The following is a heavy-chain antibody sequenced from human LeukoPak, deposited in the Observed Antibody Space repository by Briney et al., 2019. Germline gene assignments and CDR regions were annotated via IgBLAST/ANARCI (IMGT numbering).Heavy chain of an antibody. CDR1: GFTFSSYG. Sequence: GGSLRLSCAASGFTFSSYGMSWVRQAPGKGLEWVSGINRNGDGTDYADSVKGRFIISRDNAKNSLYLQMNSLRAEDTALYYCTRVTDEGYFDYWGQGTLVTVSS. D-gene: IGHD5-18*01. CDR3: TRVTDEGYFDY. V-gene: IGHV3-20*04. CDR2: INRNGDGT. J-gene: IGHJ4*02.